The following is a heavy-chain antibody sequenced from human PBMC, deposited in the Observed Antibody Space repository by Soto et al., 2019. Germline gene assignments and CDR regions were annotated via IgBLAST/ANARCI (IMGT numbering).Heavy chain of an antibody. Sequence: ASETLSLTCTVSGGSIISYYWSWIRQPPGKGLEWIGYIYYSGSTNYNPSLKSRVTISVDTSKNQFSLKLSSVTAADTAVYYCARRYGGTFDYWGQGTLVTVSS. D-gene: IGHD2-15*01. J-gene: IGHJ4*02. CDR2: IYYSGST. CDR3: ARRYGGTFDY. V-gene: IGHV4-59*08. CDR1: GGSIISYY.